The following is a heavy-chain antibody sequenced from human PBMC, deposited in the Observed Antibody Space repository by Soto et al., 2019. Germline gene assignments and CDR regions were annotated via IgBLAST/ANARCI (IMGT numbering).Heavy chain of an antibody. D-gene: IGHD5-12*01. J-gene: IGHJ3*02. V-gene: IGHV1-8*01. CDR3: AVATADAFDI. CDR2: MNPSSGNT. CDR1: AYTFTTYD. Sequence: QVQLVQSGAEVKKPGASVKVSCKASAYTFTTYDINWLRQATGQGLEWMGWMNPSSGNTGYAQTFQGRVTMTRNTSISTGYIELTSLRSDDTAVYYCAVATADAFDIWGLGTMVTVSS.